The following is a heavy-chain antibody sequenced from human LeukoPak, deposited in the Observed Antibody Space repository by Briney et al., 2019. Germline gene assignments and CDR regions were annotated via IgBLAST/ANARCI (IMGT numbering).Heavy chain of an antibody. CDR1: GYTFTGYY. Sequence: ASVKVSCKASGYTFTGYYMHWVRQAPGQGLEWMGGINPNSGGTNYAKKFQGRVTMTRDTSISTAYMEMSRLRSDDTAVYYCARDLEPMIVVVINPISNWFDPWGQGTLVTVSS. D-gene: IGHD3-22*01. CDR3: ARDLEPMIVVVINPISNWFDP. J-gene: IGHJ5*02. CDR2: INPNSGGT. V-gene: IGHV1-2*02.